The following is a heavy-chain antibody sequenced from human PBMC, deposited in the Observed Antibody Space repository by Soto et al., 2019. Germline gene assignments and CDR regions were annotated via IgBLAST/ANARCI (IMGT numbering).Heavy chain of an antibody. Sequence: GGSLRLSCAASGFTFSSYSMNWVRQAPGKGLEWVLYISSSSSTIYYADSVKGRFTISRDNAKNSLYLQMNSLRDEDTAVYYCARAYDDILTGYPYYFDYWGQGTLVTVSS. V-gene: IGHV3-48*02. CDR1: GFTFSSYS. D-gene: IGHD3-9*01. CDR3: ARAYDDILTGYPYYFDY. CDR2: ISSSSSTI. J-gene: IGHJ4*02.